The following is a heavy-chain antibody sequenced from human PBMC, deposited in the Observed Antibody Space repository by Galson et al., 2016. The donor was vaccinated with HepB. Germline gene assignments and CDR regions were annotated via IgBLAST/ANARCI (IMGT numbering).Heavy chain of an antibody. D-gene: IGHD3-22*01. CDR3: ARPPFEYYFDSSAAFDI. V-gene: IGHV5-51*01. Sequence: QSGAEVKKPGESLKISCKASGYSFTNYWIGWVRQMPGKGLEWMGIIYPGDSDTRYSPSFQGQVTISADKPFSSAYLHWSSLKASDTAMYYCARPPFEYYFDSSAAFDIWGQGTMVTVSS. CDR2: IYPGDSDT. J-gene: IGHJ3*02. CDR1: GYSFTNYW.